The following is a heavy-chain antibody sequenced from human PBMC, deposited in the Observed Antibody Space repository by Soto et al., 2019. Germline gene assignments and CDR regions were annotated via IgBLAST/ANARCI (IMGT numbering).Heavy chain of an antibody. CDR1: GGSISSSSYY. V-gene: IGHV4-39*01. J-gene: IGHJ5*02. CDR3: ASHIVVVTAPAWFDP. D-gene: IGHD2-21*02. Sequence: PSETLSLTCTVSGGSISSSSYYWGWIRQPPGKGLEWIGSIYYSGSTYYNPSLKSRVTISVDTSKNQFSLKLSSVTAADTAVYYCASHIVVVTAPAWFDPWGQGTLVTVSS. CDR2: IYYSGST.